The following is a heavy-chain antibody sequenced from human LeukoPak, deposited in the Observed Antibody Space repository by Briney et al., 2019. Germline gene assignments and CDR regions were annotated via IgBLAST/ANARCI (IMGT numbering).Heavy chain of an antibody. J-gene: IGHJ4*02. D-gene: IGHD6-13*01. CDR2: MNPNSGNT. CDR1: GYTFTSYD. CDR3: ARSIAAAGPDFDY. V-gene: IGHV1-8*01. Sequence: ASVKVSCKASGYTFTSYDINWVRQATGQGLEWMGWMNPNSGNTGYAQKFQGRVTMTTDTSTSTAYMELRSLRSDDTAVYYCARSIAAAGPDFDYWGQGTLVTVSS.